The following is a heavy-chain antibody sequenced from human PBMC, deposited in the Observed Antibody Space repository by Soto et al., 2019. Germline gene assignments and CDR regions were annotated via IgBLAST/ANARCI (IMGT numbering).Heavy chain of an antibody. D-gene: IGHD3-16*01. Sequence: QVQLQESGPGLVKPSETLSLTCTVSGGSISSYYWSWIRQPPGKGLEWIRDIYYSGSTNYYPSLKSRVTISVDTSKNQFSLKLSSVTAADTAVYYCARRYGGNFDYWGQGTLVTVSS. CDR3: ARRYGGNFDY. CDR2: IYYSGST. J-gene: IGHJ4*02. V-gene: IGHV4-59*01. CDR1: GGSISSYY.